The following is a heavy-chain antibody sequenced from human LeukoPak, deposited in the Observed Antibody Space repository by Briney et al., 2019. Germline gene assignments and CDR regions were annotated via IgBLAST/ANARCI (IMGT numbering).Heavy chain of an antibody. J-gene: IGHJ4*02. CDR1: GGSFRGYY. V-gene: IGHV4-34*01. CDR2: INNSGST. Sequence: PSETLSLTCAVYGGSFRGYYWSWIRQPPGKWREWIGEINNSGSTNYNPSLKSRVTISVDTSKNHFSLNLSPVTAADTPVYYCASAQVQGYYDSRGPPQRFDYWGQGTLVIVSS. D-gene: IGHD3-22*01. CDR3: ASAQVQGYYDSRGPPQRFDY.